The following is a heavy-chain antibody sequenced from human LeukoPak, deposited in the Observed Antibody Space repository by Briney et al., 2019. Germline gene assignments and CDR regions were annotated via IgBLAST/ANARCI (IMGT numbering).Heavy chain of an antibody. D-gene: IGHD1-14*01. Sequence: SETLSLTCTVSGGSVSSGSYYWSWIRQPPGKGLEWIGYIYYSGSTNYNPALKSRVTISVDTSKNLFSLKLSSVTAADTAVYYCARGPSRYYFDSWGQGTLVTVSS. CDR3: ARGPSRYYFDS. V-gene: IGHV4-61*01. CDR1: GGSVSSGSYY. CDR2: IYYSGST. J-gene: IGHJ4*02.